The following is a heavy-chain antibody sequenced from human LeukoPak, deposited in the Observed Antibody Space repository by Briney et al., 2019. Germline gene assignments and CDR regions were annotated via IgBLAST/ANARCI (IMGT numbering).Heavy chain of an antibody. CDR3: SRDETQIDNTGFDV. J-gene: IGHJ3*01. Sequence: SGGSLRLSCAASGFTFSDYILDWVRQAPGKGLEWVGRIRRKRNGYTTEYAASVKGRFTISRDDSKKSLYLHMSSLKTEDTAVYHCSRDETQIDNTGFDVWGQGTMVTVSS. CDR2: IRRKRNGYTT. CDR1: GFTFSDYI. D-gene: IGHD1-14*01. V-gene: IGHV3-72*01.